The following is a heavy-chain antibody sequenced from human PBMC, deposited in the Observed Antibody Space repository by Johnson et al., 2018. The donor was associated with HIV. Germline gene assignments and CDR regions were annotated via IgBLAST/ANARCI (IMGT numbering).Heavy chain of an antibody. Sequence: VQLVESGGGLVKPGGSLRLSCAASGFTFSDYYMSWIRQTPGKGLEWVSYIGDSGNTIYYADSVKGRFTISRDNAKNSLYLQMNSLRAEDTAVYYCARHVRYCSGGGCDHDVFDIWGQGTMVTVSS. CDR1: GFTFSDYY. CDR2: IGDSGNTI. D-gene: IGHD2-15*01. CDR3: ARHVRYCSGGGCDHDVFDI. J-gene: IGHJ3*02. V-gene: IGHV3-11*04.